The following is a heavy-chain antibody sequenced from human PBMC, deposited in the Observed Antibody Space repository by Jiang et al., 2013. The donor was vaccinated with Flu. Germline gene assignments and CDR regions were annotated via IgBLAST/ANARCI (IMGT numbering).Heavy chain of an antibody. V-gene: IGHV3-43*01. CDR2: ISWDGGST. Sequence: VQLVESGGVVVQPGGSLRLSCAASGFTFGDYTMHWVRQAPGKGLEWVSLISWDGGSTYYADSVKGRFTISRDNSKNSLYLQMNSLRTEDTALYYCAKGDYGGNGVYWGQGTLVTVSS. J-gene: IGHJ4*02. CDR1: GFTFGDYT. D-gene: IGHD4-23*01. CDR3: AKGDYGGNGVY.